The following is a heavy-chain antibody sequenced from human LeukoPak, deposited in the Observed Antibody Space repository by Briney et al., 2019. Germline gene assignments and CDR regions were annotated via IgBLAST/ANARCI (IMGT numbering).Heavy chain of an antibody. D-gene: IGHD1-7*01. CDR3: AELREDYGMDV. V-gene: IGHV4-30-4*01. CDR1: GGSISSGDYH. Sequence: SQTLSLTCTVSGGSISSGDYHWNWIRQPPGRGLEWIGYISYSGNTYYNPSLESRVTISVDTSKSQISLKLSSVTAADTAVYYCAELREDYGMDVWGQGTTVTVSS. CDR2: ISYSGNT. J-gene: IGHJ6*02.